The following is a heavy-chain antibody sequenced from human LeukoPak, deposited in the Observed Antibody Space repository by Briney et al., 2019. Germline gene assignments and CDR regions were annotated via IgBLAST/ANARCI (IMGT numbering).Heavy chain of an antibody. Sequence: PGGSLRLSCAASGFTFSSYSMNWVRQAPGRGLEWVSYISSSSSTIYYADSVKGRFTISRDNAKNSLYLQMNSLRAEDTAVYYCAGDAGYSSSWFKAIDYWGQGTLVTVSS. J-gene: IGHJ4*02. D-gene: IGHD6-13*01. CDR3: AGDAGYSSSWFKAIDY. CDR1: GFTFSSYS. V-gene: IGHV3-48*04. CDR2: ISSSSSTI.